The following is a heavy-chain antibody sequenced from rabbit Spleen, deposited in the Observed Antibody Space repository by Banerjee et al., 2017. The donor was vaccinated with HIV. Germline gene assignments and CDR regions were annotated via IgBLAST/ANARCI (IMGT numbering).Heavy chain of an antibody. Sequence: EQLEESGGGLVKPEGSLTLTCKASGVSLNDKDVMCWVRQAPGKGLEWIACINIVTGKSVYASWALGRFIMSRTSSTTVTLQMTSLTVADMATYFCAREASSGWGVVSFYFNLWGQGTLVTVS. D-gene: IGHD4-1*01. CDR2: INIVTGKS. CDR1: GVSLNDKDV. V-gene: IGHV1S45*01. CDR3: AREASSGWGVVSFYFNL. J-gene: IGHJ4*01.